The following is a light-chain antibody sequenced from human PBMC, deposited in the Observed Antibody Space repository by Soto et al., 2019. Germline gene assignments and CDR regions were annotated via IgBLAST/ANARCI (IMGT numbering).Light chain of an antibody. CDR3: SSYTTSSNYV. CDR2: EVS. J-gene: IGLJ1*01. CDR1: SSDVGSYNF. Sequence: QSVLTQPASVSGSPGQSITTSCTGTSSDVGSYNFVSWYQQLPGKAHKLMIYEVSNRPSGVSNRFSGSKSGNTASLTISGLQAEDEADYYCSSYTTSSNYVFGSGTKVTVL. V-gene: IGLV2-14*01.